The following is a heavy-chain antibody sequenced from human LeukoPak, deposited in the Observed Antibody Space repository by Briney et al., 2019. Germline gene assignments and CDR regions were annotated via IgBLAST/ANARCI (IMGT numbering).Heavy chain of an antibody. CDR2: ISGSGGST. J-gene: IGHJ6*02. CDR3: AKDGCSSTSCYVGGPETGHYYYYYGMDV. D-gene: IGHD2-2*01. CDR1: GFTFSSYA. Sequence: PGGSLRLSCAASGFTFSSYAMSWVRQAPGKGLEWVSAISGSGGSTYYADSVKGRFTISRDNSKNTLYLQMNSLRAEDTAVYYCAKDGCSSTSCYVGGPETGHYYYYYGMDVWGQGTTVTVSS. V-gene: IGHV3-23*01.